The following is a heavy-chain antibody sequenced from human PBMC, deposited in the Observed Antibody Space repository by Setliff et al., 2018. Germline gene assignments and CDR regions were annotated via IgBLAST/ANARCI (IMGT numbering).Heavy chain of an antibody. Sequence: GGSLRLSCAASGFTFTTAWMTWVRQAPGKGLEWVGRIKSNVDGGTAHYAAPVEGRFTISRDNAKNSLYLQMNSLRAEDTAVYYCARDRISRYYDSGAHAFDIWGQGTMVTVSS. CDR2: IKSNVDGGTA. CDR3: ARDRISRYYDSGAHAFDI. CDR1: GFTFTTAW. V-gene: IGHV3-15*01. J-gene: IGHJ3*02. D-gene: IGHD3-22*01.